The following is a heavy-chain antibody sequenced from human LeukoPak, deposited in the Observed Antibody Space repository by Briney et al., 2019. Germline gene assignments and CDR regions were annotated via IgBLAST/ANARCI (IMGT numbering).Heavy chain of an antibody. CDR1: GYTFTSYY. J-gene: IGHJ4*02. V-gene: IGHV1-46*01. CDR3: ARDGIAAAGTPYYFDY. Sequence: ASVKVSCKASGYTFTSYYMHWVRQAPGQGLEWMGIINPSGGSTSCAQKFQGRVTMTRDTSTSTVYMELSSLRSEDTAVYYCARDGIAAAGTPYYFDYWGQGTLVTVSS. CDR2: INPSGGST. D-gene: IGHD6-13*01.